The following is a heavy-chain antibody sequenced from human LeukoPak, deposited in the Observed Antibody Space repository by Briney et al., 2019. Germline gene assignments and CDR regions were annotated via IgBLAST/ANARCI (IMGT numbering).Heavy chain of an antibody. CDR2: ITSTGTTT. D-gene: IGHD5-24*01. J-gene: IGHJ4*02. Sequence: GASVKVSCKASGYNLNTYHMHWVRQAPGQGLEWMGIITSTGTTTICAQKFQGRVTITADESTSTAYMELSSLRSEDTAVYYCARDDGYKFGKFDYWGQGTLVTVSS. CDR1: GYNLNTYH. CDR3: ARDDGYKFGKFDY. V-gene: IGHV1-46*02.